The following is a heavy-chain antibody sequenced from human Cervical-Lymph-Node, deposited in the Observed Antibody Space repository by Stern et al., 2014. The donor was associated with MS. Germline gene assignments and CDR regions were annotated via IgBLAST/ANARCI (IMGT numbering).Heavy chain of an antibody. J-gene: IGHJ4*02. CDR2: ISSGGSYI. CDR1: GFTFSSYS. D-gene: IGHD4-23*01. V-gene: IGHV3-21*01. Sequence: EVQLVESGGGLVKPGGALRLSGAGSGFTFSSYSMHWVRQSLWAGLEWVSSISSGGSYIDCAASPVGRFSISRNKAINRPDLQMNSLRAEDTAVYYCARGRGGNYRYYFDYWGQGTLVTVSS. CDR3: ARGRGGNYRYYFDY.